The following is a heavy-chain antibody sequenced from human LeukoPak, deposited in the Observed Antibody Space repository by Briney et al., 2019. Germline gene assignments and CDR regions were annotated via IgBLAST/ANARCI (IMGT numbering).Heavy chain of an antibody. CDR2: ISYDGSNK. D-gene: IGHD6-19*01. CDR1: GFTFSGYA. Sequence: GGSLRLSCAASGFTFSGYAMHWVRQAPGKGLEWMAVISYDGSNKYYADSVKGRFTISRDNSKNTLYLQMNSLRAEDTAVYYCARGNSSGWYYFDYWGQGTLVTVSS. CDR3: ARGNSSGWYYFDY. J-gene: IGHJ4*02. V-gene: IGHV3-30*04.